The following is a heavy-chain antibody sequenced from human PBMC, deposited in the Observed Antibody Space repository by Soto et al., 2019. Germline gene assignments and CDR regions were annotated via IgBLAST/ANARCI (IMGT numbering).Heavy chain of an antibody. D-gene: IGHD2-15*01. V-gene: IGHV3-30*03. CDR1: GFTFSSYG. CDR2: ISYDGSNK. CDR3: ALVAATGRLYYYGMDV. Sequence: PGGSLRLSCAASGFTFSSYGMHWVRQAPGKGLEWVAVISYDGSNKYYADSVKGRFTISRDNSKNTLYLQMNSLRAEDTAVYYCALVAATGRLYYYGMDVWGQGTTVTVSS. J-gene: IGHJ6*02.